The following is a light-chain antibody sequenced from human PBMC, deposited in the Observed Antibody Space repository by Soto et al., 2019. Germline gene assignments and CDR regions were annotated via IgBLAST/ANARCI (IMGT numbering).Light chain of an antibody. CDR1: QAVKSN. V-gene: IGKV3-15*01. Sequence: EIVMTQSPATLSVSPGERATLSCRASQAVKSNLAWYRQKPGQAPRLLIHGACTRATGVPGRFSGSGSGTEFPLPIRCLQFEVFAGYFSQRDTNWPITFGQGARLEIK. J-gene: IGKJ5*01. CDR3: QRDTNWPIT. CDR2: GAC.